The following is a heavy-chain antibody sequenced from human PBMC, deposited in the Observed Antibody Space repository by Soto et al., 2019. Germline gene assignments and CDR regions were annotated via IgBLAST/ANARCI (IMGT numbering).Heavy chain of an antibody. CDR1: GGSISSSNW. CDR2: IYHSGST. J-gene: IGHJ6*02. V-gene: IGHV4-4*02. Sequence: KSSETLSLTCAVSGGSISSSNWWSWVRQPPGKGLEWIGEIYHSGSTNYNPSLKSRVTISVDKSKNQFSLKLSSVTAADTAVYYCASSPDCSSTSCYLGGQTDVWGQGTTVTVSS. CDR3: ASSPDCSSTSCYLGGQTDV. D-gene: IGHD2-2*01.